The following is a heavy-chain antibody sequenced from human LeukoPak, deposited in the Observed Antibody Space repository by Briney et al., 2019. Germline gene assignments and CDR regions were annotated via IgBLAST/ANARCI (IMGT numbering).Heavy chain of an antibody. V-gene: IGHV3-53*01. D-gene: IGHD1-1*01. Sequence: PGGSLRLSCAASGFSVSNNYMNWVRQAPGKGLEWVSVIYSGGSTYYADSVQGRFTISRDNSKNTLYLQMNSLRAEDTAVYYCARGQNVPAWGQGTLVTVSS. CDR2: IYSGGST. CDR1: GFSVSNNY. CDR3: ARGQNVPA. J-gene: IGHJ4*02.